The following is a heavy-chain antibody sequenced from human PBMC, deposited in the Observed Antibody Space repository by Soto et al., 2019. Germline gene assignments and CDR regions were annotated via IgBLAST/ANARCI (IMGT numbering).Heavy chain of an antibody. CDR3: ARAYSSSEGMDV. D-gene: IGHD6-6*01. Sequence: GGSLRLSCAASGFTFSSYSMIWVRQAPGKGLGWVSSISSSSSYIYYADSVKGRFTISRDNAKNSLYLQMNSLRAEDTAVYYCARAYSSSEGMDVWGQGTTVTVSS. V-gene: IGHV3-21*01. CDR1: GFTFSSYS. J-gene: IGHJ6*02. CDR2: ISSSSSYI.